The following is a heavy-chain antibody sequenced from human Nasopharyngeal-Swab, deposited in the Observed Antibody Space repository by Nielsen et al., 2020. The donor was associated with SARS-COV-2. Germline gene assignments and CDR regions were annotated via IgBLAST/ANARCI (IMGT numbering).Heavy chain of an antibody. J-gene: IGHJ4*02. CDR3: ARGPYDFWSGYPHYFDY. Sequence: GSLRLSCTVSGGSISSSSYYWGWIRQPPGKGLEWIGSIYYGGGTYYNPSLKSRVTISVDTSKNQFSLKLSSVTAADTAVYYCARGPYDFWSGYPHYFDYWGQGTLVTVSS. CDR1: GGSISSSSYY. D-gene: IGHD3-3*01. CDR2: IYYGGGT. V-gene: IGHV4-39*01.